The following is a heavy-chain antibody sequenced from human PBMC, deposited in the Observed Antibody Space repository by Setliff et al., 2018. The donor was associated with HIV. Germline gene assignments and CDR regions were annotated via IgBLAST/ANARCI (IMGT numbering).Heavy chain of an antibody. CDR2: ISYSGSI. J-gene: IGHJ4*02. Sequence: ETLSLTCTVSGGSISSSSYYWGWIRQPPGKGLDWIGYISYSGSIYYNPSLKSRVTVSVGTSKKQFFLNLSFATAADTAVYYCARPSFGVGGGSMFDSWGQGIVVTVSS. CDR1: GGSISSSSYY. V-gene: IGHV4-39*01. CDR3: ARPSFGVGGGSMFDS. D-gene: IGHD3-3*01.